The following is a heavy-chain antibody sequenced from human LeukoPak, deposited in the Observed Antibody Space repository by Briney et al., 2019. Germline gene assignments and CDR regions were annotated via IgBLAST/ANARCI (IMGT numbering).Heavy chain of an antibody. Sequence: SETLSLTCAVYGGSFSGYYWSWIRQPPGKGLEWIGEINHSGSTNYNPSLKSRVTISVDTSKNQFSLKLSSVTAADTAVYYCARFGQQLAPPRWFDLWGQGTLVTVSS. CDR3: ARFGQQLAPPRWFDL. J-gene: IGHJ5*02. D-gene: IGHD6-13*01. CDR2: INHSGST. CDR1: GGSFSGYY. V-gene: IGHV4-34*01.